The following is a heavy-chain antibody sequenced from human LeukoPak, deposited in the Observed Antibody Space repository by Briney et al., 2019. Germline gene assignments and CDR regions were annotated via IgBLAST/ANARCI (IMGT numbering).Heavy chain of an antibody. D-gene: IGHD1-26*01. CDR3: ARVQWELRGVGSYFEY. V-gene: IGHV3-7*01. CDR2: IKQDGREK. Sequence: GGSLRLSCVDSGFTLSSYLMSWVRQAPGKGVEWVANIKQDGREKYYVHSAKGAFTISRDNDKNSLYLQMNSTRAEDTAVYYCARVQWELRGVGSYFEYWGQGALVTVSS. CDR1: GFTLSSYL. J-gene: IGHJ4*02.